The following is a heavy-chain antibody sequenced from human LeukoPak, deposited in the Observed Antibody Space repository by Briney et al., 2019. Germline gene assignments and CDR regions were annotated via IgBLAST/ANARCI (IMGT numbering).Heavy chain of an antibody. V-gene: IGHV4-30-2*01. CDR2: IYHSGST. CDR3: ARLGRQLALDY. CDR1: GGSISSGGYY. J-gene: IGHJ4*02. Sequence: SETLSLTCTVSGGSISSGGYYWSWIRQPPGRGLEWIGYIYHSGSTNYNPSLKSRVTISVDTSKNQFSLKLSSVTAADTAVYYCARLGRQLALDYWGQGTLVTVSS. D-gene: IGHD6-13*01.